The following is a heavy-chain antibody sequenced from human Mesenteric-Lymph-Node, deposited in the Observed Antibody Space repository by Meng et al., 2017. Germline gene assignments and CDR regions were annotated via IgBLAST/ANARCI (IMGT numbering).Heavy chain of an antibody. J-gene: IGHJ4*02. Sequence: GSLRLSCTVSGGSMNNYYWSWVRQPPGKGLEWIAYMYYGGSTNYNPSLRSRVTISVDTSKKQFSLQLSSVTAADTAVYYCARFRYVSGSFYPDDCWSQGTLVTVSS. CDR1: GGSMNNYY. CDR2: MYYGGST. CDR3: ARFRYVSGSFYPDDC. V-gene: IGHV4-59*01. D-gene: IGHD3-10*01.